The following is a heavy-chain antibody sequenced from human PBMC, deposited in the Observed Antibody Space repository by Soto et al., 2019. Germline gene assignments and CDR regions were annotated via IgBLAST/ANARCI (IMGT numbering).Heavy chain of an antibody. CDR2: IYYSGST. CDR1: GGSISSYY. CDR3: ARDGEGWFDP. V-gene: IGHV4-59*01. J-gene: IGHJ5*02. D-gene: IGHD3-10*01. Sequence: SETLSLTCTVSGGSISSYYWSWIRQPPGKGLEWIGYIYYSGSTNYNPSLKSRVTISVDTSKNQFSLKLSSVTAADTAVYYCARDGEGWFDPWGQGTLMTFYS.